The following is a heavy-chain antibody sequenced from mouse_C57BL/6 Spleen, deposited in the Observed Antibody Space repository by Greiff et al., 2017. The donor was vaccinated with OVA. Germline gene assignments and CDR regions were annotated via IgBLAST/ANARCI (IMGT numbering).Heavy chain of an antibody. V-gene: IGHV6-6*01. Sequence: EVKVVESGGGLVQPGGSMKLSCAASGFTFSDAWMDWVRQSPEKGLEWVAEIRNKANNHATYYAESVKGRFTISRDDSKSSVYLQMNSLRAEDTGIYYCTSPLGRRYFDVWGTGTTVTVSS. CDR1: GFTFSDAW. J-gene: IGHJ1*03. CDR2: IRNKANNHAT. D-gene: IGHD4-1*01. CDR3: TSPLGRRYFDV.